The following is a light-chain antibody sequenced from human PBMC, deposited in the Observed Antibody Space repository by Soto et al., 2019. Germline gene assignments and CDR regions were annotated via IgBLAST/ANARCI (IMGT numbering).Light chain of an antibody. Sequence: QSVLTQPPSASGTPGQRVTISCSGSSSNIGSNYVYWYQQLPGTAPKLLIYRNNQRPSGVPDRFSGSKSGTSASLAISGLRSVDEADYYCAAWDDSLSAPYVFGTGTKVTVL. V-gene: IGLV1-47*01. CDR1: SSNIGSNY. J-gene: IGLJ1*01. CDR2: RNN. CDR3: AAWDDSLSAPYV.